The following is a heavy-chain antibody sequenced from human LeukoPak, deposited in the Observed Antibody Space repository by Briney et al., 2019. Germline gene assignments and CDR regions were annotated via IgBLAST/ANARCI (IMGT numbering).Heavy chain of an antibody. CDR3: ARGRDSYDSSDFPLLCY. CDR1: GYAFINYD. V-gene: IGHV1-8*03. Sequence: ASVKVSCKASGYAFINYDINWVRQATGQGLEWMGWMNPNSGDTDYAQKFQGRVTLTRNTSISTAYMELSRLRSEDTAVYYCARGRDSYDSSDFPLLCYWGQETLLTVSS. J-gene: IGHJ4*02. CDR2: MNPNSGDT. D-gene: IGHD3-22*01.